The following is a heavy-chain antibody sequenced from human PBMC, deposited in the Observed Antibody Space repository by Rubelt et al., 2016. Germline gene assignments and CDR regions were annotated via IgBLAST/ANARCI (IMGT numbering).Heavy chain of an antibody. D-gene: IGHD3-22*01. CDR2: ISWNSAML. V-gene: IGHV3-9*01. Sequence: PGRSLRLSCASSGFPFEDCVMHWVRQVPGKGLEWVSGISWNSAMLQYADSVKGRFTISRDNAKNSLHLQMNSLRPEDTALYYCVKDMTYDYSGYEPGHRYAMDVWGRGTTVTVSS. J-gene: IGHJ6*02. CDR3: VKDMTYDYSGYEPGHRYAMDV. CDR1: GFPFEDCV.